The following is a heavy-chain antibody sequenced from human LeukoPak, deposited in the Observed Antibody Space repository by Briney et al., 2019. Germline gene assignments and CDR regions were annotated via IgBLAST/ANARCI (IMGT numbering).Heavy chain of an antibody. CDR3: AREYYDYVWGSYRYIFDY. V-gene: IGHV3-23*01. CDR1: GFTFSSYA. D-gene: IGHD3-16*02. J-gene: IGHJ4*02. Sequence: GGSLRLSCAASGFTFSSYAMSWVRQAPGKGLEWVSAISGSGGSTYYADSVKGRFTISRDNSKNTLYLQMNSLRAEDTAVYYCAREYYDYVWGSYRYIFDYWGQGTLVTVSS. CDR2: ISGSGGST.